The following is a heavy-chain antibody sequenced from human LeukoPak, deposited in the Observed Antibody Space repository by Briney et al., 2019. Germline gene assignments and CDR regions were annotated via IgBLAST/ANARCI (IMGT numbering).Heavy chain of an antibody. CDR3: ARGEGGDSSGYYYPVWFY. CDR2: IYYSGST. D-gene: IGHD3-22*01. Sequence: PSQTLSLTCTVSGGSISSGGYYWSWIRQPPGKGLEWIGYIYYSGSTNYNPSLKSRVTISVDTSKNQFSLKLSSVTAADTAVYYCARGEGGDSSGYYYPVWFYWGQGTLVTVSS. V-gene: IGHV4-61*08. J-gene: IGHJ4*02. CDR1: GGSISSGGYY.